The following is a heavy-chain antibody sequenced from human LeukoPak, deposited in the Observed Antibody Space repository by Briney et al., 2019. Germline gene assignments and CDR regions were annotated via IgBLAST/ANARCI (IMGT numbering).Heavy chain of an antibody. J-gene: IGHJ4*02. D-gene: IGHD5-12*01. V-gene: IGHV3-53*01. CDR1: GFTVSNNF. CDR3: ARGRVTYSGYDFPYYFDY. Sequence: GGSLRLSCAASGFTVSNNFMSWVRQAPGKGLEWVSVIHSGGTTYYADSVKGRFTISRDDSRNTLYLQMNSLRAEDTAVYYCARGRVTYSGYDFPYYFDYWGQGTLVTVSP. CDR2: IHSGGTT.